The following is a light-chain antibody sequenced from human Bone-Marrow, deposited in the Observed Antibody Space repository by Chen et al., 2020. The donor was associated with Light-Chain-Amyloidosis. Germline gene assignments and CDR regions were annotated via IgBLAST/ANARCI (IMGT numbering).Light chain of an antibody. CDR3: QVWARSSDRPV. CDR2: DDR. CDR1: KIGSTS. Sequence: SYVLTQPSSVSVAPGQTATIACGGNKIGSTSVHWYKQTPGQAPLLVVYDDRDRPSGIPERLSGSNSGNTATLTISRVEAGDEADYYCQVWARSSDRPVFGGGTKLTVL. V-gene: IGLV3-21*02. J-gene: IGLJ3*02.